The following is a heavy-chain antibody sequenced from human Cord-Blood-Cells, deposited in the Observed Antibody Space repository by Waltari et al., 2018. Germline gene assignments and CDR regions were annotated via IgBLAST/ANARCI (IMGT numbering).Heavy chain of an antibody. D-gene: IGHD7-27*01. CDR3: ATDHGLGMGNDAFDI. Sequence: QVQLVQSGAEVKKPGASVKVSCKVSGYTLTELSMHWVRQAPGKGLEWMGGFDPEDVETIYAQKFQGRATMTEDTSTDTAYMELSSLRSEDTAVYYCATDHGLGMGNDAFDIWGQGTMVTVSS. V-gene: IGHV1-24*01. CDR2: FDPEDVET. J-gene: IGHJ3*02. CDR1: GYTLTELS.